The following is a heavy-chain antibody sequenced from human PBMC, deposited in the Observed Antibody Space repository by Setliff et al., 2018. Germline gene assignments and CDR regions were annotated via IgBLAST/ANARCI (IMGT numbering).Heavy chain of an antibody. CDR3: ARDLGHGGDSDY. CDR2: IGHTGSI. D-gene: IGHD2-21*02. Sequence: SETLSLTCTDSGYSISSGYIWGWIRQPPGKGLEWVGNIGHTGSINYNPSLKSRPTISRDTSKNQVSLKLNSVTATDTAVYYCARDLGHGGDSDYWGQGILVTVSS. J-gene: IGHJ4*02. CDR1: GYSISSGYI. V-gene: IGHV4-38-2*02.